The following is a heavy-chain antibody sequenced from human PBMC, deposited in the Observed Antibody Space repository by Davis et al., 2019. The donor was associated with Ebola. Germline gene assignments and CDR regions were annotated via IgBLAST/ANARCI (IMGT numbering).Heavy chain of an antibody. D-gene: IGHD3-22*01. CDR3: ARESDYYDSSGYYHYYFDY. Sequence: ASVKVSCKASGYTFTSYAMHWVRQAPGQRLEWMGWINAGNGNTKYSQKFQGRVTITADKSTSTAYMELSSLRSEDTAVYYCARESDYYDSSGYYHYYFDYWGQGTLVTVSS. CDR1: GYTFTSYA. CDR2: INAGNGNT. J-gene: IGHJ4*02. V-gene: IGHV1-3*01.